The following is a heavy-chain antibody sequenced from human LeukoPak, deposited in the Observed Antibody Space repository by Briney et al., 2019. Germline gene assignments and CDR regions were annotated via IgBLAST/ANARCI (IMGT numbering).Heavy chain of an antibody. V-gene: IGHV3-7*01. CDR3: ARGPTNGQAFDY. CDR2: ITEDVSEK. Sequence: GGSLRLACAPSGFTLIASWMTGVRHAPGEGGEWGASITEDVSEKTYVDSVKGRFTISRDNTKNSLYLQMDSLSAEDTAVYSCARGPTNGQAFDYWGQGTLVSVSS. CDR1: GFTLIASW. D-gene: IGHD2-8*01. J-gene: IGHJ4*02.